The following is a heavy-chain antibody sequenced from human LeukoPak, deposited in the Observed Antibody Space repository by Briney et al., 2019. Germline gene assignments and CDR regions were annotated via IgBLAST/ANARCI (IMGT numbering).Heavy chain of an antibody. Sequence: SVKVSCKASGFTFTSSAVQWVRQARGQRLEWIGWIVVGSGNTNYAQKFQERVTITRDMSTSTAYMELSSLRSEDTAVYYCAAADFDFWSGYYFESSPGYYMDVWGKGTTVTVSS. CDR2: IVVGSGNT. V-gene: IGHV1-58*01. J-gene: IGHJ6*03. CDR1: GFTFTSSA. D-gene: IGHD3-3*01. CDR3: AAADFDFWSGYYFESSPGYYMDV.